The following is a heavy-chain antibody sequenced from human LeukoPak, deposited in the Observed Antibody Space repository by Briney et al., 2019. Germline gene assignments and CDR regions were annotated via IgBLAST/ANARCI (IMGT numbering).Heavy chain of an antibody. CDR3: ARHQGWNLRKRRYYYYYGMDV. V-gene: IGHV1-8*01. Sequence: GASVKVSCKASGYTFTSYDINWVRQATGQGLEWMGWMNPNSGNTGYAQKFQGRVTMTRNTSISTAYMELSSLRSEDTAVYYCARHQGWNLRKRRYYYYYGMDVWGQGTTVTVSS. J-gene: IGHJ6*02. D-gene: IGHD1-7*01. CDR2: MNPNSGNT. CDR1: GYTFTSYD.